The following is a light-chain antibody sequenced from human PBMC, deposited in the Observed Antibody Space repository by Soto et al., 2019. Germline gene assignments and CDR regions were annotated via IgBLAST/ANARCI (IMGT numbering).Light chain of an antibody. J-gene: IGLJ1*01. CDR2: DVS. Sequence: QSALTQPRSVSGSPGQSVTISCTGTSSDVGGYKYVSWYQQHPGKAPKFIIYDVSERPSGVPDRFSGSKSGNTASLTISGLEAEDEADYYCCSYVGATTYVFGTGTKLTVL. CDR1: SSDVGGYKY. CDR3: CSYVGATTYV. V-gene: IGLV2-11*01.